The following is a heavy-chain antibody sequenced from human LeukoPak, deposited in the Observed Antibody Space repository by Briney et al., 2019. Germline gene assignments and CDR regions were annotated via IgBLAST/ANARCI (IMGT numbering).Heavy chain of an antibody. V-gene: IGHV3-74*01. J-gene: IGHJ6*01. D-gene: IGHD3-10*01. CDR1: GFSFSDYR. CDR2: IYIDGVGT. Sequence: GGSLRLSCVASGFSFSDYRLHWVRQAPGKGLVSVSRIYIDGVGTAYADFVKGRFIISRDNAKNTLYLQMNSLTSEDTAVYYCVTARGRFWGKGTTVTVSS. CDR3: VTARGRF.